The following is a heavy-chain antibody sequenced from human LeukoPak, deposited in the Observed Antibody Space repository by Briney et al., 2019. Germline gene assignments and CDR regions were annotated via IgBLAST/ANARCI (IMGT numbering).Heavy chain of an antibody. CDR2: IYPSDSNT. V-gene: IGHV5-51*01. CDR1: GYSFTNYW. D-gene: IGHD6-6*01. J-gene: IGHJ4*02. CDR3: ARQEGWQLYHFDY. Sequence: GESLKISCLGSGYSFTNYWIGWVRQMPGKGLEWMGIIYPSDSNTRYRPSLQGQVTISADKSISTAYLQWSSLKASDTAMYYCARQEGWQLYHFDYWGQGALVTVSS.